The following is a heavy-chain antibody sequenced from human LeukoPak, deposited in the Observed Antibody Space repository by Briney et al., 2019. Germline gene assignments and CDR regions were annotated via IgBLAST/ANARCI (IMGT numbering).Heavy chain of an antibody. CDR3: ARDQGGFIAARLDWFDP. Sequence: ASVKVSCTASGYTFTSYGISWVRQAPGQGLEWMGWISAYNGNTNYAQKLQGRVTMTTDTSTSTAYMELRSLRSDDTAVYYCARDQGGFIAARLDWFDPWGQGTLVTVSS. CDR1: GYTFTSYG. V-gene: IGHV1-18*01. D-gene: IGHD6-6*01. CDR2: ISAYNGNT. J-gene: IGHJ5*02.